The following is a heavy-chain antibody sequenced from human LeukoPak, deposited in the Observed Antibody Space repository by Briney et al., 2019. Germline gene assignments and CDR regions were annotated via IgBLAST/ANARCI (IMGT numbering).Heavy chain of an antibody. J-gene: IGHJ3*02. CDR2: IYPGGSYT. CDR1: GYSFTSYW. V-gene: IGHV5-51*01. CDR3: ARRSGSDALDI. Sequence: GESLKISCKGSGYSFTSYWIAWVRQMPGKGLEWMGIIYPGGSYTTYSPSFQGQVTISADKSISTAYLQWRSLEASATAMYYCARRSGSDALDIWGQGTMVTVSS. D-gene: IGHD3-10*01.